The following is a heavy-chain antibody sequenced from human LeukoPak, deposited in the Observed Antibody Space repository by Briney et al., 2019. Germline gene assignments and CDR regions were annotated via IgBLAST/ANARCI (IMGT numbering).Heavy chain of an antibody. Sequence: GGSLRLSCAPSGFTFSGYGMHWVRHAPGKGLEWVTFIRYDVSTKSYADSVKGRSTIPRDNSKNTLYLQMNSLRAEYTAVYFCAKDYNNGFDYWGQGALVTVSS. CDR1: GFTFSGYG. V-gene: IGHV3-30*02. J-gene: IGHJ4*02. D-gene: IGHD1-14*01. CDR2: IRYDVSTK. CDR3: AKDYNNGFDY.